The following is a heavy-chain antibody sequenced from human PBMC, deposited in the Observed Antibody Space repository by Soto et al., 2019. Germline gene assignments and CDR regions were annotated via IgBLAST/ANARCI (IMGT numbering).Heavy chain of an antibody. J-gene: IGHJ6*02. Sequence: QITLKESGPTLVKPTQTLTLTCTFSGFSLSTSGVGVAWIRQPPGKALEWRALIYWDDDKRYRPSLESRLTITKDNYKNKVVLTRTNMDSVDTATYVCAYLPCSGGRCHWVSLAGRDVWGEGTTVPVSS. CDR3: AYLPCSGGRCHWVSLAGRDV. V-gene: IGHV2-5*02. CDR1: GFSLSTSGVG. D-gene: IGHD2-15*01. CDR2: IYWDDDK.